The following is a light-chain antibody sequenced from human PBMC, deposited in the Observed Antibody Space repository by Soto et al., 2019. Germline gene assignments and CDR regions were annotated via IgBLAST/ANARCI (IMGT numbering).Light chain of an antibody. V-gene: IGKV4-1*01. Sequence: DIVMTQSPDSLAVSLGERATINCKSSQSVLYSSNNKNYLAWYKQKPGQPPKLFISWASTRESGVPDRFSGSGSGTNFTLTISSLQAEDVAVYYCQQYYTTLITLGQGTRLEIK. CDR1: QSVLYSSNNKNY. CDR2: WAS. J-gene: IGKJ5*01. CDR3: QQYYTTLIT.